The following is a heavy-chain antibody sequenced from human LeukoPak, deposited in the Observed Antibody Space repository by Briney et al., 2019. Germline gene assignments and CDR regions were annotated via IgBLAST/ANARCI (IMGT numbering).Heavy chain of an antibody. V-gene: IGHV3-64*01. CDR2: ISSNGGST. CDR3: AKDGGTMYDY. J-gene: IGHJ4*02. CDR1: GFTFSSYA. D-gene: IGHD3-10*02. Sequence: GGSLRLSCAASGFTFSSYAMHWVRQAPGKGLEYVSAISSNGGSTYYANSVKGRFSISRDNSKNTLYLQMGSLGAEDMAVYYCAKDGGTMYDYWGQGTLVTVSS.